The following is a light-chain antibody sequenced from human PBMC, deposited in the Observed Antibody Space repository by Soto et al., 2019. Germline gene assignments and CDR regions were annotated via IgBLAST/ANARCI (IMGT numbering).Light chain of an antibody. CDR2: GAS. V-gene: IGKV3-15*01. CDR1: QSVSSN. CDR3: QQYNNWPGT. Sequence: EIVMTQSPATLSVSPGERATLSCRASQSVSSNLAWYQQKPGQAPRLLIYGASTRPTGIPARFSGSGSGTEFPLTISSLQSEDFAVYYCQQYNNWPGTFGQGTKVEIK. J-gene: IGKJ1*01.